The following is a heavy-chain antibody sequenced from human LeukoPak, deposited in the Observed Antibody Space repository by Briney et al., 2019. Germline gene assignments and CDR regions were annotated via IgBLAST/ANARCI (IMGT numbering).Heavy chain of an antibody. V-gene: IGHV3-30-3*01. D-gene: IGHD1-1*01. J-gene: IGHJ4*02. Sequence: GESLRLSCAASGFTFSSYAMHWVRQAPGKGLEWVAVISYDGSNKYYADSVKGRFTISRDNSKNTLSLQMNSLRAEDTVVYYCASGYGTFDYWGQGTLVTVSS. CDR3: ASGYGTFDY. CDR2: ISYDGSNK. CDR1: GFTFSSYA.